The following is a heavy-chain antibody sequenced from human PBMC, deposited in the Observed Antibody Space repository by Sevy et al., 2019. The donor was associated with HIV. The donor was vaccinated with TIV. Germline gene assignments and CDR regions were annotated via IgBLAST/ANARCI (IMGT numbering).Heavy chain of an antibody. Sequence: ASVKVSCKASGYTFTSYDINWVRQATGQGLEWMGWMNPNSGNTGYAQKFQGRVTMTRNTSISTAYMELSSLRSEDTAVYYCARSLGGGYGSGSYYRPRIHYYYYGMDVWGQWTTVTVSS. D-gene: IGHD3-10*01. CDR2: MNPNSGNT. CDR1: GYTFTSYD. CDR3: ARSLGGGYGSGSYYRPRIHYYYYGMDV. J-gene: IGHJ6*02. V-gene: IGHV1-8*01.